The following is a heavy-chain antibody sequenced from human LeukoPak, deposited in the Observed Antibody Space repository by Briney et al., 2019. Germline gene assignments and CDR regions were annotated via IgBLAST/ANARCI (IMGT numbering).Heavy chain of an antibody. D-gene: IGHD3-16*01. Sequence: PGGSLRLSCAASGFTFSSYAMSWVRQAPGKGLEWVSAISGSGGSTYYTDSVKGRFTISRDNSKNTLYLQMNSLRAEDTAVYYCAKDNLGGYGDSSFEDWGQGTLVTVSS. CDR2: ISGSGGST. CDR3: AKDNLGGYGDSSFED. V-gene: IGHV3-23*01. CDR1: GFTFSSYA. J-gene: IGHJ4*02.